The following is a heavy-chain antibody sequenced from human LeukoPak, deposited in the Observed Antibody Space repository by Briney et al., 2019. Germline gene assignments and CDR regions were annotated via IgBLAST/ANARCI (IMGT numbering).Heavy chain of an antibody. CDR1: GGSNSSSSYY. D-gene: IGHD3-10*02. Sequence: KTSETLSLTCTVSGGSNSSSSYYWGWIRQPPGKGLEWIGSIYYSGSTYYNPSLKSRVTISVDTSKNQFSLKLSSVTAADTAVYYCARHVRGIEGYFDYWGQGTLVTVSS. V-gene: IGHV4-39*01. CDR2: IYYSGST. J-gene: IGHJ4*02. CDR3: ARHVRGIEGYFDY.